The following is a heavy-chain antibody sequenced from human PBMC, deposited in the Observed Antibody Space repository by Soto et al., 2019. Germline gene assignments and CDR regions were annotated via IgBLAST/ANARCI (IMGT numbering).Heavy chain of an antibody. D-gene: IGHD3-22*01. Sequence: LSLTCTVSGYSISSGYYWGWIRQPRGKGLEWIGSIYHSGSTYYNPSLKSRVTISVDTSKNQLSLKLSSVTAADTAVYYCARVAPYYYDSSGYFPFDYWGQGTLVTVSS. CDR3: ARVAPYYYDSSGYFPFDY. J-gene: IGHJ4*02. CDR1: GYSISSGYY. V-gene: IGHV4-38-2*02. CDR2: IYHSGST.